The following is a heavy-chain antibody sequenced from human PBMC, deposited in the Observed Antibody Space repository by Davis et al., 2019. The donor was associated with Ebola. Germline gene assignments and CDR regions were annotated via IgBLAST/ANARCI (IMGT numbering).Heavy chain of an antibody. D-gene: IGHD4-23*01. CDR2: IKQDGSEK. CDR3: ARGPSTGNSFSY. J-gene: IGHJ4*01. Sequence: GESLKISCAASGFTFSSYWMSWVRQAPGKGLEWVANIKQDGSEKYYVDSVKGRFTISRDNATNSLSLQMNGLRAEDTAVYYCARGPSTGNSFSYWGRGTLVTVSS. CDR1: GFTFSSYW. V-gene: IGHV3-7*01.